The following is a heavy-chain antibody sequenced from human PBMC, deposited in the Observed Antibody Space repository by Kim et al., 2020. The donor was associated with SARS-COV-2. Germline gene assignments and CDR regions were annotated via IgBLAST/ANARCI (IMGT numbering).Heavy chain of an antibody. D-gene: IGHD3-22*01. J-gene: IGHJ4*02. Sequence: LKSRVTISVDTPKNQFSLKLSSVTAADTAVYYCARDGVYYYDNSGYYSDYWGLGSLVTVSS. CDR3: ARDGVYYYDNSGYYSDY. V-gene: IGHV4-39*07.